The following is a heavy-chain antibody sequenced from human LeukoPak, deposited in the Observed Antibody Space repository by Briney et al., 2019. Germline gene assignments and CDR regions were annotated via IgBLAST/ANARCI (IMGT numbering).Heavy chain of an antibody. J-gene: IGHJ4*02. CDR3: ARAGGYSYGYLYYFDY. CDR1: GGSISSYY. D-gene: IGHD5-18*01. CDR2: IYYSGST. Sequence: SSETLSLTCTVSGGSISSYYWSWIRQPPGKGLEWIGYIYYSGSTNYNPSLKSRVTISVDTSKNQFSLKLSSVTAADTAVYYCARAGGYSYGYLYYFDYWGQGTLVTVSS. V-gene: IGHV4-59*01.